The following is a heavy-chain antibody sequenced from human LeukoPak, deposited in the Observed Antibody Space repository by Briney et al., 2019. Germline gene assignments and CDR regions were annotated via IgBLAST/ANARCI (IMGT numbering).Heavy chain of an antibody. CDR3: ARDLYLARFDY. J-gene: IGHJ4*02. V-gene: IGHV3-48*04. CDR2: ISSSGSTI. CDR1: GFTFSRNS. D-gene: IGHD2-21*01. Sequence: PGGSLRLSCAASGFTFSRNSMIWVRQAPGKGLEWLSSISSSGSTIYYADSVKGRFTISRDNAKNSLYLQMISLRAEDTAVYYCARDLYLARFDYWGQGTLVTVSS.